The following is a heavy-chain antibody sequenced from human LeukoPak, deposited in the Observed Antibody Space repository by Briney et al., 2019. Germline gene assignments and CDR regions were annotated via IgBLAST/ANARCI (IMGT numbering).Heavy chain of an antibody. CDR3: AKDYYDSSGYYYD. Sequence: TGGSLRLSCAASGFTFDDYGLSWVRQAPGKGLEWVSTINWNGGSTGYADSVKGRFTISRDNSKNTLYLQMNSLRAEDTAVYYCAKDYYDSSGYYYDWGQGTLVTVSS. CDR1: GFTFDDYG. V-gene: IGHV3-20*04. D-gene: IGHD3-22*01. J-gene: IGHJ4*02. CDR2: INWNGGST.